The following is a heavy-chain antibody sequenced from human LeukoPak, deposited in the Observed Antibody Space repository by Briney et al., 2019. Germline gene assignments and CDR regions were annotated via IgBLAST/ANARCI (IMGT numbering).Heavy chain of an antibody. V-gene: IGHV3-23*01. CDR2: ISGSGGST. CDR3: AKDPVSTVVREYYFDY. Sequence: GGSLRLSCAASGFTFRSYAVSWVRQAPGKGLEWVSAISGSGGSTYYADSVKGRFTISRDNSKNTLYLQMNSLRAEDTAVYYCAKDPVSTVVREYYFDYWGQGTLVTVSS. CDR1: GFTFRSYA. D-gene: IGHD4-23*01. J-gene: IGHJ4*02.